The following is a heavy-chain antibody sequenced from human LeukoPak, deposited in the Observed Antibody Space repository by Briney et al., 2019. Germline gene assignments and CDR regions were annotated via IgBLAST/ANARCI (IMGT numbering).Heavy chain of an antibody. Sequence: GGSLRLSCAASGFTFSSYAMSWVRQAPGKGLEWVSAISGSGGSTYYADSVKGRFTISRDNSKNTLYLQMNSLRAEDTAVYYCAKDIPLLGRYYDSSGYSDSDDGGQRTLVTVSS. CDR1: GFTFSSYA. V-gene: IGHV3-23*01. J-gene: IGHJ4*02. D-gene: IGHD3-22*01. CDR3: AKDIPLLGRYYDSSGYSDSDD. CDR2: ISGSGGST.